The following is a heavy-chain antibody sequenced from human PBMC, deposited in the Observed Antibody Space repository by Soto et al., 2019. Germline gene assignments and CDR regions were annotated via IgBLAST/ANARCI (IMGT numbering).Heavy chain of an antibody. J-gene: IGHJ4*02. Sequence: GSLRLSCAASGFTFSSYAMSWVRQAPGKGLEWVSAISGSGGSTYYADSVKGRFTISRGNSKNTLYLQMNSLRAEDTAVYYCAKAHYDILTGYFPYYFDYWGQGILVTVSS. D-gene: IGHD3-9*01. V-gene: IGHV3-23*01. CDR2: ISGSGGST. CDR3: AKAHYDILTGYFPYYFDY. CDR1: GFTFSSYA.